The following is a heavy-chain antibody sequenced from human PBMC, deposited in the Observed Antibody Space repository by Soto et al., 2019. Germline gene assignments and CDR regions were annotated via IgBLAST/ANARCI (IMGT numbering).Heavy chain of an antibody. D-gene: IGHD3-3*01. CDR1: GYTFPSYY. V-gene: IGHV1-46*01. Sequence: QVQLVPSGAEVKKPGASVKVSCKASGYTFPSYYMHWVRQAPGQGLEWMGLINPSGGSTSYAQKLQGRVTITRDTSTSTVDIDLSSLRSEDTAVYYCARGHTNFWSPPAHMDVWGQGTTFTFSS. CDR2: INPSGGST. J-gene: IGHJ6*02. CDR3: ARGHTNFWSPPAHMDV.